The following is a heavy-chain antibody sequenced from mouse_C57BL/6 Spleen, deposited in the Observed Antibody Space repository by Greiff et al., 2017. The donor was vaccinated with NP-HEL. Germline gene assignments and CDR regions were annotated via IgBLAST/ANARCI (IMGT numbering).Heavy chain of an antibody. D-gene: IGHD2-5*01. J-gene: IGHJ4*01. CDR2: ISSGSSTI. Sequence: EVKVEESGGGLVKPGGSLKLSCAASGFTFSDYGMHWVRQAPEKGLEWVAYISSGSSTIYYADTVKGRFTISRDNDKNTLFLQMTSLRSEDTAMYYCARRDSKGGAMDYWGQGTSVTVSS. CDR1: GFTFSDYG. CDR3: ARRDSKGGAMDY. V-gene: IGHV5-17*01.